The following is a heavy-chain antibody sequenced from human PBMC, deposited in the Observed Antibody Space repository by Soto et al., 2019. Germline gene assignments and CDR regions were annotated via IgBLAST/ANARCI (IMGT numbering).Heavy chain of an antibody. CDR1: GSSFSTYA. J-gene: IGHJ4*02. D-gene: IGHD6-13*01. V-gene: IGHV3-64D*06. Sequence: GGSLRLSCLVSGSSFSTYAMHWVRQAPGKGLEYVSSISSNGGSTYYADSVKGRFTISRDNSKNTLYLQMSSLRAEDTAVYYCVKDRWVDYWGQGVLVTVSS. CDR2: ISSNGGST. CDR3: VKDRWVDY.